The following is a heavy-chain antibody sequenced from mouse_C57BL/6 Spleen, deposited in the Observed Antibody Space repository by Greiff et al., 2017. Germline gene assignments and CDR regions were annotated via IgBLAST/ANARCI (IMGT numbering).Heavy chain of an antibody. Sequence: VQLKQSGPGLVKPSQSLSLTCSVTGYSITSGYYWNWIRQFPGNKLEWMGYISYDGSNNYNPSLKNRISITRDTSKNQFFLKLNSVTTEDTATYYCARGGLSCDYWAQGTTLTVSS. J-gene: IGHJ2*01. CDR2: ISYDGSN. CDR1: GYSITSGYY. V-gene: IGHV3-6*01. CDR3: ARGGLSCDY. D-gene: IGHD1-1*02.